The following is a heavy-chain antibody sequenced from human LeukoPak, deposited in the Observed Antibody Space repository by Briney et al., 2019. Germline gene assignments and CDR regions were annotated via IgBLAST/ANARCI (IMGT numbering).Heavy chain of an antibody. CDR1: GFTFSSYA. CDR3: VRDDDRPDNGLDY. V-gene: IGHV3-23*01. CDR2: ISGSGGNT. Sequence: GGSLRLSCAASGFTFSSYAMSWVRQAPGKGLEWVSAISGSGGNTYYADSVKGRFTISRDNSKNTLYLQMNSLRAKDTALYYCVRDDDRPDNGLDYWGQGTLVTVSS. J-gene: IGHJ4*02. D-gene: IGHD3-22*01.